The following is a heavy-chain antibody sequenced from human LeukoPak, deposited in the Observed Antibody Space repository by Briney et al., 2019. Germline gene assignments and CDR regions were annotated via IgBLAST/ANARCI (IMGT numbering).Heavy chain of an antibody. J-gene: IGHJ5*02. V-gene: IGHV1-69*10. CDR1: GYTFTGYY. CDR3: ATAITATTPFDP. D-gene: IGHD5-24*01. Sequence: EASVKVSCKASGYTFTGYYMHWVRQAPGQGLEWMGGIIPILGPANYAQKFQGRVTITADKSTSTAYMELSSLRSEDTAVYYCATAITATTPFDPWGQGTLVTVSS. CDR2: IIPILGPA.